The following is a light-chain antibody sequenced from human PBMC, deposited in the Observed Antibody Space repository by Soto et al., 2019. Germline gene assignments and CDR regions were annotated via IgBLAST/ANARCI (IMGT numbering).Light chain of an antibody. CDR1: QSIRRW. CDR2: DAS. Sequence: DIQMTQSPSMLSASVGDRVTIACRASQSIRRWVAWYQQKPGKAPKLLIFDASTLESGVPSRFSGRGSETEFTLTISSLQHDYFATYYCQQYNSYSPATFGQGTKVEI. V-gene: IGKV1-5*01. CDR3: QQYNSYSPAT. J-gene: IGKJ1*01.